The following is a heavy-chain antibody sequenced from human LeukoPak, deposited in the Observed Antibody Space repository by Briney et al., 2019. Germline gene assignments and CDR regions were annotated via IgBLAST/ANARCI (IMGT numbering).Heavy chain of an antibody. V-gene: IGHV3-23*01. D-gene: IGHD3-22*01. CDR2: ISGSGGGT. Sequence: SGGSLRLSCAASGFTFSSYAMSWVRQAPGKGLEWVSAISGSGGGTYYADSVKGRFTISRDNPKNTLYLQMNSLRAEDTAVYYCANDHPMVNYYDSSGYYPDYWGQGTLVTVSS. CDR3: ANDHPMVNYYDSSGYYPDY. CDR1: GFTFSSYA. J-gene: IGHJ4*02.